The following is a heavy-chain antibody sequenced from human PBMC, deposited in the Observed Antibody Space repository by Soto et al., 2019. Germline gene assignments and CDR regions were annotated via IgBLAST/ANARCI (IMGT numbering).Heavy chain of an antibody. Sequence: SLRLSCVSSGFMFTKSTMNWVRQAPGKGLEWVSSITSASDYIFYADSVKGRFTISRDNANNSLYLQMNSLRAEDTAVYYCARVGTGSSTPLDIWGQGTMVTV. V-gene: IGHV3-21*01. D-gene: IGHD3-9*01. CDR3: ARVGTGSSTPLDI. CDR2: ITSASDYI. J-gene: IGHJ3*02. CDR1: GFMFTKST.